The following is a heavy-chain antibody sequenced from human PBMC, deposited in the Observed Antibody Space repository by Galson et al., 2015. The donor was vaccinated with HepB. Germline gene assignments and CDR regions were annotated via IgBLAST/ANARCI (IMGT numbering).Heavy chain of an antibody. Sequence: FLRLSCAASGFTFSNAWMSWVRQAPGKGLEWVGRIKSKTDGGTTDYAAPVKGRFTISRDDSKNTLYLQMNSLKTEDTAVYYCTTGSDYYDSSGYYAYYYYGMDVWGQGTTVTVSS. CDR1: GFTFSNAW. CDR2: IKSKTDGGTT. J-gene: IGHJ6*02. V-gene: IGHV3-15*01. D-gene: IGHD3-22*01. CDR3: TTGSDYYDSSGYYAYYYYGMDV.